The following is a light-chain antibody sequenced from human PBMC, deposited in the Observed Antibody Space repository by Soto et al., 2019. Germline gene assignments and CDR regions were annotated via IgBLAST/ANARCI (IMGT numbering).Light chain of an antibody. J-gene: IGKJ1*01. V-gene: IGKV3-20*01. CDR3: QQCGGSPRT. Sequence: EIVLTQSPGILSLSPGERATLSCRASQSVSSSYLGWYQQKPGQAPRLLIYGASTRATGIPDRFSGSGSGTDFTLTISRLEPEDFALYYCQQCGGSPRTFGQGTKVEIK. CDR2: GAS. CDR1: QSVSSSY.